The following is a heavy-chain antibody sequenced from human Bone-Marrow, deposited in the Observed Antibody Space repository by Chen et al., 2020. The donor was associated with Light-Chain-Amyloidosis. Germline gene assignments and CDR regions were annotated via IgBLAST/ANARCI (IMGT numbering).Heavy chain of an antibody. V-gene: IGHV3-7*03. J-gene: IGHJ3*01. CDR2: MNRDGSKS. CDR1: GFTFNSYW. CDR3: ARDINPAYNGMYYDAFDV. Sequence: EMQLVESGGGLVQPGGSLRLSCAAPGFTFNSYWMPWVRQVPGKGPEWVANMNRDGSKSYYVDSVQGRFIISRDNAKNSLFLQMNNVRAEDTAVYYCARDINPAYNGMYYDAFDVWGHGTMVTVSS. D-gene: IGHD1-26*01.